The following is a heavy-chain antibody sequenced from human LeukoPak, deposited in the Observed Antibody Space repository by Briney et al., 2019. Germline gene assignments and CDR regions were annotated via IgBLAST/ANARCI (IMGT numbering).Heavy chain of an antibody. V-gene: IGHV3-48*04. CDR2: ISNSGSTI. J-gene: IGHJ6*02. CDR1: GSTFSSYS. Sequence: GGSLRLSCAASGSTFSSYSMNWVRQAPGKGLEWVSYISNSGSTIYYADSVKGRFTISRDNAKNSLYLQMNSLRAEDTAVYYCARDIIDSGYYYYYYGMDVWGQGTTVTVSS. CDR3: ARDIIDSGYYYYYYGMDV. D-gene: IGHD5-12*01.